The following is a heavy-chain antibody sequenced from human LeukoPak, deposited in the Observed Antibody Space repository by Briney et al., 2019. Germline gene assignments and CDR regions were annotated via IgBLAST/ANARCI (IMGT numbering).Heavy chain of an antibody. V-gene: IGHV3-48*04. D-gene: IGHD2-15*01. Sequence: PGGSLRLSCAASGFTFSSYSMNWVCQAPGKGLEWVSYISSSSSTIYSADSVKGRFTISRDNAKNSLYLQMNSLRAEDTAVYYCARLGGYCSGGTCCLDAFDIWGQGTMVTVSS. J-gene: IGHJ3*02. CDR3: ARLGGYCSGGTCCLDAFDI. CDR2: ISSSSSTI. CDR1: GFTFSSYS.